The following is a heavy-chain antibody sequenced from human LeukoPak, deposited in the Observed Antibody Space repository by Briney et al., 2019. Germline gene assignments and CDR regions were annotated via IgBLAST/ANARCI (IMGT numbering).Heavy chain of an antibody. Sequence: GGSLRLSCAVSGFAFGSEAMSWVRQSPARGLEWVASISPGGGTTYYADSVKGRFTISRDNAKQSLYLQMNSLKVEDTAIYFRARENSGIAATDIIDYWGQGTLVTVSS. D-gene: IGHD6-13*01. J-gene: IGHJ4*02. CDR1: GFAFGSEA. CDR3: ARENSGIAATDIIDY. V-gene: IGHV3-23*01. CDR2: ISPGGGTT.